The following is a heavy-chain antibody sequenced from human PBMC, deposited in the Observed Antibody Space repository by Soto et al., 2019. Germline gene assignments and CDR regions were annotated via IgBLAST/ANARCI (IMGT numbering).Heavy chain of an antibody. CDR3: ARDHWCGRDA. D-gene: IGHD2-15*01. CDR2: INSDGSST. Sequence: EVQLVESGGGLVQSGGSLRLSCAASGFTFSRDWMHWVRQAPGMGLVWVSRINSDGSSTTYADSVKGRFTISRDNVKTALYLQMDSLRAEDTAVYFCARDHWCGRDAWGQGTTVTVPS. CDR1: GFTFSRDW. V-gene: IGHV3-74*03. J-gene: IGHJ6*02.